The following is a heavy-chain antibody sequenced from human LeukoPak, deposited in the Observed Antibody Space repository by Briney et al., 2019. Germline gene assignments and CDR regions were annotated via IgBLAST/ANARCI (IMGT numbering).Heavy chain of an antibody. CDR2: ISYDGSNK. CDR3: ARVYGDYVNYYYMDV. V-gene: IGHV3-30-3*01. D-gene: IGHD4-17*01. J-gene: IGHJ6*03. Sequence: PGGSLRLSCAASGFTFSSYAMHWVRQAPGKGLEWVAVISYDGSNKYYADSVKGRFTISRDNSKNTLYLQMNSLRAEDTAVYYCARVYGDYVNYYYMDVWGKGTTVTVSS. CDR1: GFTFSSYA.